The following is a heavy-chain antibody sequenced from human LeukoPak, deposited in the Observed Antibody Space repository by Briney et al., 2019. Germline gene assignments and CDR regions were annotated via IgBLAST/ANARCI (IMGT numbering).Heavy chain of an antibody. D-gene: IGHD2-15*01. Sequence: PSETLSLTCAVSGYSISSGYYWGWIRQPPGKGLEWIGSIYHSGSTYYNPFLKSRVTISVDTSKNQFSLKLSSVTAADTAVYYCARHEYCSGGSCYASFDYWGQGTLVTVSS. CDR2: IYHSGST. CDR3: ARHEYCSGGSCYASFDY. V-gene: IGHV4-38-2*01. CDR1: GYSISSGYY. J-gene: IGHJ4*02.